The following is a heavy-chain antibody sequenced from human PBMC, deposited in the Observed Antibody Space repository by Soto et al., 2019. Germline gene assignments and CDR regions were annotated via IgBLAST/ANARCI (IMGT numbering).Heavy chain of an antibody. Sequence: GESLKISCKGSGYSFTSYWISWVRQMPGKGLEWMGRIDPSDSYTNYSPSFQGHVTISADKSISTAYLQWSSLKASDTAMYYCARDLGWDSSGYYNPSGYWGQGTLVAASS. CDR1: GYSFTSYW. V-gene: IGHV5-10-1*01. J-gene: IGHJ4*02. CDR2: IDPSDSYT. D-gene: IGHD3-22*01. CDR3: ARDLGWDSSGYYNPSGY.